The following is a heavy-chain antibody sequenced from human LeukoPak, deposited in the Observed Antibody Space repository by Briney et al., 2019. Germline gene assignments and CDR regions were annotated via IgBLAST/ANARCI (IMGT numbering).Heavy chain of an antibody. Sequence: GGSLRLSCAASGFTFSSYSMNWVRQAPGKGLDWVSYINSGSSTIYYADSVKGRFTISRDNGKNSLYLQMNSLRAEDTAVYYCVRVRWPYGFDPWGQGTLVTVSS. D-gene: IGHD2-15*01. CDR1: GFTFSSYS. J-gene: IGHJ5*02. CDR2: INSGSSTI. CDR3: VRVRWPYGFDP. V-gene: IGHV3-48*01.